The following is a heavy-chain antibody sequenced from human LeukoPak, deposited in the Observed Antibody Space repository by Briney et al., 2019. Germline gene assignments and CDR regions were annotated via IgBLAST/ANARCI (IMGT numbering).Heavy chain of an antibody. V-gene: IGHV3-53*01. D-gene: IGHD6-13*01. J-gene: IGHJ6*02. CDR3: ATSSSWDYGMDV. CDR1: GFTVSSKY. CDR2: IYSGGST. Sequence: GGSLRLSCAASGFTVSSKYMSWVRQAPGKGLEWVSVIYSGGSTYYADSVKGRFTIPRDNSKNTLYLQMNSLRAEGTAVYHCATSSSWDYGMDVWGQGTTVTVSS.